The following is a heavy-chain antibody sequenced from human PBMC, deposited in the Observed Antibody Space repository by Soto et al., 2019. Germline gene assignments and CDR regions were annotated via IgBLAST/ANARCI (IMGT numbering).Heavy chain of an antibody. CDR3: AKGESSVSARDFDP. J-gene: IGHJ5*02. CDR2: ITSSGAA. CDR1: GFTFNNYA. Sequence: SLRLSCEASGFTFNNYAIAWVRQAPGKGLEWVSGITSSGAAYYADSVKGRFTISRDNSKNTLYLQMNSLRAEDTAVYYCAKGESSVSARDFDPWGQGTLVTVSS. D-gene: IGHD3-22*01. V-gene: IGHV3-23*01.